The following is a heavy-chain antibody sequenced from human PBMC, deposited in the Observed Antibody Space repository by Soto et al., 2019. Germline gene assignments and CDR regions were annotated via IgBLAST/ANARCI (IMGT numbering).Heavy chain of an antibody. V-gene: IGHV4-59*08. D-gene: IGHD1-1*01. J-gene: IGHJ4*02. Sequence: QVQLQESGPGLVKPSETLSLTCTVSGGSISYYYWSWIRQSPGKGLEWIGYIYYSGSTKYSPSLESRVTMYVDTSKNQFSLKLSSVTAADTAVYFCAGHLRRDGYNYYFDFWGQGTLVTVSS. CDR1: GGSISYYY. CDR2: IYYSGST. CDR3: AGHLRRDGYNYYFDF.